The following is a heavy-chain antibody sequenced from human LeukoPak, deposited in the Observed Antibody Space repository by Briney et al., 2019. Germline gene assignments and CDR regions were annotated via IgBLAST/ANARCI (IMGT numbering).Heavy chain of an antibody. CDR2: ISSSVGTT. CDR1: GYTFTSYY. J-gene: IGHJ5*02. V-gene: IGHV1-46*04. D-gene: IGHD3-10*01. CDR3: VRIGDYGSGSEGFDP. Sequence: ASVKVSCKASGYTFTSYYIHWVRQAPGQGLEWMGIISSSVGTTTYAQKLEDRVTMTRDTSTTTVYMELRSLRSEDTAVYYCVRIGDYGSGSEGFDPWGQGTLVTVSS.